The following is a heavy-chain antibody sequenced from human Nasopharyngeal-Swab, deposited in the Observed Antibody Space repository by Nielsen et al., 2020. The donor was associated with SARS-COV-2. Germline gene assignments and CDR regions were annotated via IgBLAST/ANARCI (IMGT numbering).Heavy chain of an antibody. CDR3: ANRRLEGIDV. D-gene: IGHD1-1*01. V-gene: IGHV1-46*01. CDR2: INPSGGDT. J-gene: IGHJ6*02. CDR1: GYTFTTYN. Sequence: ASVKVSCKASGYTFTTYNVHWVRQAPGQGLEWMGRINPSGGDTGYAQKFQGRVTMTRDTSTSTVYVEVSSLRSEDTAVYYCANRRLEGIDVWGQGTTVTVSS.